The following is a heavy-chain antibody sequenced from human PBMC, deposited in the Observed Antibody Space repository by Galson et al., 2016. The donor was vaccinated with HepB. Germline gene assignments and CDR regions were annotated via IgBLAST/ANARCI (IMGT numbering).Heavy chain of an antibody. CDR2: IWYDGSNK. CDR1: GFTFSSYG. J-gene: IGHJ4*02. V-gene: IGHV3-33*06. Sequence: SLRLSCAASGFTFSSYGMHWVRQAPGKGLEWVAVIWYDGSNKYYADSVKGRFTISRDNSKNTLYLQMNSLRVEDTAVYYCANLRGFGHNWNGRDDGETNFDHWGQGTLVTVSS. CDR3: ANLRGFGHNWNGRDDGETNFDH. D-gene: IGHD1-20*01.